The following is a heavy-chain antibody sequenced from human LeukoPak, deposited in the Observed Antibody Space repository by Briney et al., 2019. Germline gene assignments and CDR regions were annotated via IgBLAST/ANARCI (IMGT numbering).Heavy chain of an antibody. V-gene: IGHV4-59*12. Sequence: TSETLSPTCTVSGGSISSYYWSWIRQPPGKGLEWIGYIYYSGSTNYNPSLKSRVTISVDTSKNQFSLKLSSVTAADTAVYYCARDSGRYFDWLYFDYWGQGTLVTVSS. D-gene: IGHD3-9*01. CDR2: IYYSGST. J-gene: IGHJ4*02. CDR1: GGSISSYY. CDR3: ARDSGRYFDWLYFDY.